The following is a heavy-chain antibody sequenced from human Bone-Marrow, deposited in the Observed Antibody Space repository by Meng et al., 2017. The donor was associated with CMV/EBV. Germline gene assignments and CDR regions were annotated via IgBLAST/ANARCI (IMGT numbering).Heavy chain of an antibody. CDR1: GFTFSNAW. V-gene: IGHV3-9*01. J-gene: IGHJ5*02. Sequence: GGSLRLSCAASGFTFSNAWMSWVRQAPGKGLEWVSGISWNSGSIGYADSVKGRFTISRDNAKNSLYLQMNSLRAEDTALYYCAKDFGFDPWGQGTLVTVSS. CDR3: AKDFGFDP. CDR2: ISWNSGSI.